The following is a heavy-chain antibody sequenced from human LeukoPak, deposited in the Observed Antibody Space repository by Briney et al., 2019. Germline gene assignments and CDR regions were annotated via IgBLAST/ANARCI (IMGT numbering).Heavy chain of an antibody. Sequence: ASVKVSCKASGYTFTSYGISWVRQAPGQGLEWMGWIRAYNDNTNYAQKPQGRVTMTTDTSTSTAYMELRSLRSDDTAVYYCARGGYCSGGSCSLSLYYYYYMDVWGKGTTVTVSS. D-gene: IGHD2-15*01. CDR2: IRAYNDNT. J-gene: IGHJ6*03. CDR1: GYTFTSYG. V-gene: IGHV1-18*01. CDR3: ARGGYCSGGSCSLSLYYYYYMDV.